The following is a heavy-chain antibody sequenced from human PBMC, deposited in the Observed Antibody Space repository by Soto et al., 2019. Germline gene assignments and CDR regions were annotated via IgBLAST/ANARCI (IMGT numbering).Heavy chain of an antibody. CDR1: GGSISSGGYS. J-gene: IGHJ3*02. CDR3: ARAILTVTTILYAFDI. D-gene: IGHD4-17*01. CDR2: IYHSGST. Sequence: QLQLQESGSGLVKPSQTLSLTCAVSGGSISSGGYSWSWIRQPPGKGLEWIGYIYHSGSTYYNPSLKSRVTISVDRSKNQFSLQLSSVTAADTAVYYCARAILTVTTILYAFDIWGQGTMVTVSS. V-gene: IGHV4-30-2*01.